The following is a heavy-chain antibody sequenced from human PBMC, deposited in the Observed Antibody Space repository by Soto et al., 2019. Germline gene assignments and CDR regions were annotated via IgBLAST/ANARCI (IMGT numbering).Heavy chain of an antibody. CDR2: IIPIFGTA. J-gene: IGHJ4*02. D-gene: IGHD3-22*01. CDR3: ARGTYYYDSSGYSPYYFDY. V-gene: IGHV1-69*13. CDR1: GGTFSSYA. Sequence: SVKVSCKASGGTFSSYAISWVRQAPGQGLEWMGGIIPIFGTANYAQKFQGRVTITADESTSTAYMELSSLRSEDTAVYYCARGTYYYDSSGYSPYYFDYWGQGTLVTVSS.